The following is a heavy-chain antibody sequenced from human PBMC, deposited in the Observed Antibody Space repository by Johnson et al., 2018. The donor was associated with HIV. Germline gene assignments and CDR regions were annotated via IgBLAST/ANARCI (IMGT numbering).Heavy chain of an antibody. CDR1: GFTVSSNYG. CDR2: ISYDGKNK. Sequence: QVQLVESGGGLIQPGGSLRLSCAASGFTVSSNYGMHWVRQAPGKGLEWVAVISYDGKNKYFGDSVKGRFTISRDNSKNTLYLHMNSLRVEDTAVYYCARDPELDYFDNRAFDIWGQGTMVTVSS. V-gene: IGHV3-30*03. J-gene: IGHJ3*02. CDR3: ARDPELDYFDNRAFDI. D-gene: IGHD3-22*01.